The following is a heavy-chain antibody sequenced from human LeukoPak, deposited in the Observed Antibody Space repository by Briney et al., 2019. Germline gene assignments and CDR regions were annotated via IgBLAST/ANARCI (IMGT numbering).Heavy chain of an antibody. D-gene: IGHD3-10*01. J-gene: IGHJ4*02. CDR2: ISSNGRST. CDR3: ARELDGSGSFDY. Sequence: AGGSLRLSCAASGFTFSRYTTHWVRQAPGKRLEYLSAISSNGRSTYYADSVKGRFTLSRDNSKNTLYLQMGSLRIEDTAVYYCARELDGSGSFDYWGQGTLVTVSS. CDR1: GFTFSRYT. V-gene: IGHV3-64*02.